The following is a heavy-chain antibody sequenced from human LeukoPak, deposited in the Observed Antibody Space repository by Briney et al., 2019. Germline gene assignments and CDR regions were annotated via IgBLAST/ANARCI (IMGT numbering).Heavy chain of an antibody. CDR2: INHSGST. D-gene: IGHD3-10*01. CDR1: GGSFSGYY. CDR3: ARRSMVRGVNWFDP. Sequence: SETLSLTCAVYGGSFSGYYWSGIRQPPGKGLEWIGEINHSGSTNYNPSLKSRVTISVDTSKNQFSLKLSSVTAADTAVYYCARRSMVRGVNWFDPWGQGTLVTVSS. V-gene: IGHV4-34*01. J-gene: IGHJ5*02.